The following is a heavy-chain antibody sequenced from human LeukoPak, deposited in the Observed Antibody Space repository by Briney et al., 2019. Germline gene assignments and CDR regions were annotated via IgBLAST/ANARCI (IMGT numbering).Heavy chain of an antibody. CDR1: GYTFTGYY. V-gene: IGHV1-2*06. J-gene: IGHJ4*02. CDR3: ARLPNVRKSEIDY. CDR2: INPNSGGT. Sequence: GASVKVSCKASGYTFTGYYMHWVRQAPGQGLEWMGRINPNSGGTNYAQKFQGRVTMTRDTSISTAYMELSRLRSDDTAVYYCARLPNVRKSEIDYWGQGTLVTVSS. D-gene: IGHD3-10*02.